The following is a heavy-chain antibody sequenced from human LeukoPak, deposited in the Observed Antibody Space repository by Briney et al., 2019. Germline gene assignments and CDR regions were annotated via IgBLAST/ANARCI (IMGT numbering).Heavy chain of an antibody. CDR3: AKDLGITSGGGQTNWFDP. Sequence: GGSLRLSCAASGFTFSSYGMSWVRQAPGKGLEWVSAISGSGGSTYYADSVKGRFTISRDNSKNTLYLQMNSLRAEDTAVYYCAKDLGITSGGGQTNWFDPWGQGTLVTVSS. CDR1: GFTFSSYG. V-gene: IGHV3-23*01. J-gene: IGHJ5*02. D-gene: IGHD3-10*01. CDR2: ISGSGGST.